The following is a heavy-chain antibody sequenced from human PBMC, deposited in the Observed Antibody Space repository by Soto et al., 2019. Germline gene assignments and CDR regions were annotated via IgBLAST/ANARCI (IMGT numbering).Heavy chain of an antibody. J-gene: IGHJ4*02. CDR1: GFTFSSYA. CDR2: ISGSGGST. Sequence: GGSLRLCCAASGFTFSSYAMSWVRQAPGKGLEWVSAISGSGGSTYYADSVKGRFTISRDNSKNTLYLQMNSLRAEDTAVYYCAKVWGYSSSCHIDYWGQGTLVTVSS. CDR3: AKVWGYSSSCHIDY. V-gene: IGHV3-23*01. D-gene: IGHD6-13*01.